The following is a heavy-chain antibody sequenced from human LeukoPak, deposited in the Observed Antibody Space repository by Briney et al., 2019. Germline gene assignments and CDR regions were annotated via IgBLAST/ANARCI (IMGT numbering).Heavy chain of an antibody. CDR1: GFTFSSYA. D-gene: IGHD2-2*01. V-gene: IGHV3-23*01. Sequence: PGGSLRLSCAASGFTFSSYAMSWVRRAPRKGLEWVSTIMIGGDGKHHADSVKSRFTISRDRSESTLYLQMNGLRADDTAVYYCVRAAPRDCSPASCSLFDTWGQGTLVTVSS. J-gene: IGHJ4*02. CDR2: IMIGGDGK. CDR3: VRAAPRDCSPASCSLFDT.